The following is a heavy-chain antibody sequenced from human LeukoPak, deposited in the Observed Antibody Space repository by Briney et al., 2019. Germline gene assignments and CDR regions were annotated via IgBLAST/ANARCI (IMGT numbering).Heavy chain of an antibody. D-gene: IGHD2-2*01. CDR2: IRSRAHGGTT. Sequence: GGSLRLSCTGFGFTFGENAMSWVRQSPGKGLEWVSLIRSRAHGGTTDYAASVMGRFTMSRDDSKNIAYLQMNSLETEDPAVYYCSRVARSSINNYSYYMAVWGIGTSVTVSS. CDR3: SRVARSSINNYSYYMAV. J-gene: IGHJ6*03. V-gene: IGHV3-49*04. CDR1: GFTFGENA.